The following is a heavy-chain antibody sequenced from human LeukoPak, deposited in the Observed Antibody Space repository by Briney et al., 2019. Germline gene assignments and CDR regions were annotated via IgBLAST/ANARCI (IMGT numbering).Heavy chain of an antibody. V-gene: IGHV3-74*01. CDR1: GFTLSRYW. D-gene: IGHD3-3*01. J-gene: IGHJ1*01. Sequence: GGSLRLSCEASGFTLSRYWMHWVSQAPGKGLVWVSRIKSDGKTNYADSVKGRFTISRDNARNTVSLQMNSLRADDTGVYYCARAPSEVGGYYPEYFRHWGQGTLVTVSS. CDR3: ARAPSEVGGYYPEYFRH. CDR2: IKSDGKT.